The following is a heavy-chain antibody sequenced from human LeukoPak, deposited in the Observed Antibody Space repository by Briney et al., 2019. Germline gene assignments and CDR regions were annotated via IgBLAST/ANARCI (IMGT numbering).Heavy chain of an antibody. V-gene: IGHV3-73*01. D-gene: IGHD2-21*02. CDR1: GFTFSDFD. J-gene: IGHJ4*02. CDR2: IKTKAESDAT. CDR3: ARRDCTSFRCYSFDY. Sequence: GGSLRLSCEASGFTFSDFDIHWVRQTSGKGLEWLGRIKTKAESDATAYAASVKGRFTVSRDDSRNMALLQMNSLKIEDTAVYYCARRDCTSFRCYSFDYWGQGVLVTVSS.